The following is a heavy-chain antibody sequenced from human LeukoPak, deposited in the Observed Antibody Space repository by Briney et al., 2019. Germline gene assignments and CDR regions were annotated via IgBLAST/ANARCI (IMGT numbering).Heavy chain of an antibody. CDR3: ASSLVVAATHYYYYGMDV. D-gene: IGHD2-15*01. CDR2: INAGNGNT. Sequence: ASVKVSCKASGYTFTIYAMHWVREAPGQRRGWMGWINAGNGNTKYSQKFQGRVTITRDTSASTAYMELSSLRSEDTAVYYCASSLVVAATHYYYYGMDVWGQGTTVTVSS. J-gene: IGHJ6*02. CDR1: GYTFTIYA. V-gene: IGHV1-3*01.